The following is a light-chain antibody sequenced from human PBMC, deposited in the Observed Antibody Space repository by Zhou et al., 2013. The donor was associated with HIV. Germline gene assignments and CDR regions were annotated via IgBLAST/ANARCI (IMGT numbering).Light chain of an antibody. V-gene: IGKV1-5*01. CDR2: AAS. Sequence: DIQMTQSPSTLSASVGDRVTITCRASQSISTWLAWYQQKPGKVPKLLIYAASTLQSGVPSKFSGSGSGTDFTLTISSLQPDDIGAYYCQQYKAYPVTFGGGTKVEI. CDR1: QSISTW. J-gene: IGKJ4*01. CDR3: QQYKAYPVT.